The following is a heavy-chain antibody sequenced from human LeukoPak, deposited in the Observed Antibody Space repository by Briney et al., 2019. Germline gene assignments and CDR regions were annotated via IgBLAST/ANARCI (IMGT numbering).Heavy chain of an antibody. CDR3: ARVFLPPGSRQWLVRGWFDP. Sequence: PSETLSLTCAVYGGSFSGYYWSWIRQPPGKGPEWIGEINHSGSTNYNPSLKSRVTISVDTSKNQFSLKLSSVTAADTAVYYCARVFLPPGSRQWLVRGWFDPWGQGTLVTVSS. J-gene: IGHJ5*02. V-gene: IGHV4-34*01. D-gene: IGHD6-19*01. CDR2: INHSGST. CDR1: GGSFSGYY.